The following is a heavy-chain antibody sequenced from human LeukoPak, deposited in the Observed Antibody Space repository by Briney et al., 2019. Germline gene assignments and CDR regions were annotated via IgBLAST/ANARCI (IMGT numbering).Heavy chain of an antibody. CDR3: ARDGILGSHDC. CDR2: IDSDGSST. V-gene: IGHV3-74*01. D-gene: IGHD3-3*02. J-gene: IGHJ4*02. Sequence: GGSLRLSCAASGFTFSSYWMHWVRQAPGKGLVWVSRIDSDGSSTSYADSVKGRFTISRDNAKNTLFLQMNSLRADDTAVYYCARDGILGSHDCWGQGTLVTVSS. CDR1: GFTFSSYW.